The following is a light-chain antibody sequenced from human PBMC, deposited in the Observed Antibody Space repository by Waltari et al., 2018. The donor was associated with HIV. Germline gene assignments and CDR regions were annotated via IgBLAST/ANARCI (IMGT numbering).Light chain of an antibody. CDR1: SSNIGAGSD. CDR2: DNI. Sequence: QYVLTQPPSVSGAPGQRVTISCTGGSSNIGAGSDVHWYQQLPGTAPKLLIHDNINRPSGVPDRFSGSMTGTSASLDITGLQAEDEADYYCQSYDTRLSAWVFGGGTKLTVL. CDR3: QSYDTRLSAWV. V-gene: IGLV1-40*01. J-gene: IGLJ3*02.